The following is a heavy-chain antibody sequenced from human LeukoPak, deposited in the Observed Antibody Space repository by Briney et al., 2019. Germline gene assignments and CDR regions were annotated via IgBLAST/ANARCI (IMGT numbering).Heavy chain of an antibody. CDR1: GYTFTSYD. V-gene: IGHV1-8*01. J-gene: IGHJ6*02. CDR3: ARGRGYGDYLWA. Sequence: ASVKVSYKASGYTFTSYDINWVRQATGQGLEWMGWMNPNSGNTGYAQKFQGRVTMTRNTSISTAYMELSSLRSEDTAVYYCARGRGYGDYLWAWGQGTTVTVSS. D-gene: IGHD4-17*01. CDR2: MNPNSGNT.